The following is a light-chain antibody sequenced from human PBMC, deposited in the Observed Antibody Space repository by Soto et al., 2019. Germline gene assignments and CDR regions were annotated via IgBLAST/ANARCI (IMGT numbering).Light chain of an antibody. CDR1: NFNIGSNP. CDR3: AAWDDSLNGVV. J-gene: IGLJ2*01. V-gene: IGLV1-44*01. Sequence: QSVLTQSPSASGTPGQRVTISCSGSNFNIGSNPVNWYQQLPGTAPKLLIYGHNQRPSGVPDRFSGSKSGTSASLAISGLQSEDEADYYCAAWDDSLNGVVFGGGTKLTVL. CDR2: GHN.